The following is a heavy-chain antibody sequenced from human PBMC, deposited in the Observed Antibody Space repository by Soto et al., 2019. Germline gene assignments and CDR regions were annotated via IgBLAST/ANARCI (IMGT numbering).Heavy chain of an antibody. V-gene: IGHV3-53*01. Sequence: GGSLRLSCAAFGFTVSGKKYVAWVRQPPGKGLEWVSALYDVDGTYYADSVKGRFTTSSDSSRTIVYLQIHSLRPDDTAVYFCASWQLRGHAYDIWGQGTTVTV. CDR2: LYDVDGT. D-gene: IGHD3-10*01. CDR3: ASWQLRGHAYDI. CDR1: GFTVSGKKY. J-gene: IGHJ3*02.